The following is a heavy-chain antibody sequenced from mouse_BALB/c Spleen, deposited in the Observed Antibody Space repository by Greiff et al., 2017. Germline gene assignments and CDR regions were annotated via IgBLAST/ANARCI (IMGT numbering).Heavy chain of an antibody. CDR1: GYTFSSYW. J-gene: IGHJ4*01. D-gene: IGHD1-1*01. CDR3: ARGAYYYGSSYAMDY. CDR2: ILPGSGST. Sequence: QVQLKQSGAELMKPGASVKISCKATGYTFSSYWIEWVKQRPGHGLEWIGEILPGSGSTNYNEKFKGKATFTADTSSNTAYMQLSSLTSEDSAVYYCARGAYYYGSSYAMDYWGQGTSVTVSS. V-gene: IGHV1-9*01.